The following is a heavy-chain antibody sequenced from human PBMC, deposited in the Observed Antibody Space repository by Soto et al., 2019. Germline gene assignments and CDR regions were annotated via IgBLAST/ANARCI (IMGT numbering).Heavy chain of an antibody. D-gene: IGHD6-13*01. Sequence: QVQLQESGPGLVKPSGTLSLTCSVSGGSISSESFYWSWVRQHPGKGLEWIGEISHGGNTNYNPSLKCRATISLDKSNNQFSLCLSFVTAADTALYSCATKAVAVAGLDWGHGTPVTVSS. CDR2: ISHGGNT. CDR1: GGSISSESFY. V-gene: IGHV4-4*02. CDR3: ATKAVAVAGLD. J-gene: IGHJ4*01.